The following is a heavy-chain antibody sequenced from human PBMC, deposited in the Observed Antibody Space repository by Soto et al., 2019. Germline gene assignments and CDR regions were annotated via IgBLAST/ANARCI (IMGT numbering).Heavy chain of an antibody. D-gene: IGHD3-3*01. CDR3: ARDQYDFRSGSYYYAMEV. V-gene: IGHV4-61*01. CDR1: GGSISRSTYY. Sequence: SETLSLTCTVSGGSISRSTYYWGWIRQPPGKGLEWIGYIYYTGSTNYNPSLKGRVTMSVDTSRDQVSLRLRSVTRADTAVYYCARDQYDFRSGSYYYAMEVWGQGTKVTVSS. CDR2: IYYTGST. J-gene: IGHJ6*02.